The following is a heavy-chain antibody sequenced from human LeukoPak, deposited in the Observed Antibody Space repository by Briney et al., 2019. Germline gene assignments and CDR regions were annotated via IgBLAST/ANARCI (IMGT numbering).Heavy chain of an antibody. Sequence: ASVKVSCKASGYTFSSYGITWVRQAPGQGLEWMGWISTYNGKTSNAQNLQGRVTMTTDTSTSTAYMEVRSLRSHDTAVYYCARDYYGSGSYDYWGQGTLVTVSS. CDR3: ARDYYGSGSYDY. V-gene: IGHV1-18*01. J-gene: IGHJ4*02. D-gene: IGHD3-10*01. CDR1: GYTFSSYG. CDR2: ISTYNGKT.